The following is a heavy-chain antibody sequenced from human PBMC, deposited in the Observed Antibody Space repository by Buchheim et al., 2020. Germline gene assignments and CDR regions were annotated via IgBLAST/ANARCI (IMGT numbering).Heavy chain of an antibody. CDR1: GYTFTGYY. Sequence: QVQLVQSGAEVKKPGASVKVSCKASGYTFTGYYMHWVRQAPGQGLEWMGRINPNSGGTNYAQKFQGRVTMTRDTSISTAYMELSRLRSDDTAVYYCARGGVYDYIWGSYRYTGPSSEDAFDIWGQGT. V-gene: IGHV1-2*06. CDR2: INPNSGGT. D-gene: IGHD3-16*02. CDR3: ARGGVYDYIWGSYRYTGPSSEDAFDI. J-gene: IGHJ3*02.